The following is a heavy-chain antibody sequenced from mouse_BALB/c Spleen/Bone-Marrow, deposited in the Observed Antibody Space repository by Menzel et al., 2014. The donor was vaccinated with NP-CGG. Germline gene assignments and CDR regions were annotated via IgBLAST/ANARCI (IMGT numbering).Heavy chain of an antibody. V-gene: IGHV5-9-3*01. Sequence: VQVVESGGGLVKPGGSLKLSCAASGFTFSSYAMSWVRQTPEKRLEWVATISSGGSYTYYPDSVKGRFTISRDNAKNTLYLRMSSLRSEDTAMYYCARHGITRLLDYWGQGTTLTVSS. J-gene: IGHJ2*01. CDR2: ISSGGSYT. CDR3: ARHGITRLLDY. CDR1: GFTFSSYA. D-gene: IGHD2-4*01.